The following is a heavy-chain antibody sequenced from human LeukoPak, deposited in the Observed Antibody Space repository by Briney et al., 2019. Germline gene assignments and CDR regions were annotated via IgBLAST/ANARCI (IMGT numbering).Heavy chain of an antibody. CDR1: GGSISSYY. D-gene: IGHD3-22*01. J-gene: IGHJ5*02. CDR2: IYTSGST. V-gene: IGHV4-4*09. CDR3: ARQGTYYYDSSGDNWFDP. Sequence: SETLFLTCTVSGGSISSYYWSWIRQPPAKGLERIGYIYTSGSTNYNPSLKSRVTISVDTPRNQFSLKLSSVTAADTAVYYCARQGTYYYDSSGDNWFDPWGQGTLVTVSS.